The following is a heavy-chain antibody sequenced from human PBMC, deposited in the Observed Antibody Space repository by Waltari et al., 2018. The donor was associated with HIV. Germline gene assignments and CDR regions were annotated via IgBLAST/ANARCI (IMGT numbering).Heavy chain of an antibody. V-gene: IGHV3-33*01. D-gene: IGHD5-18*01. Sequence: QVKLVESGGGVVQPGKSVRLSCAASGFTFSTYGMHWVRQAPGKGLEWVAISWYDGRNKFYADSVKGRFTISRDNSRNTVYLQMDSVRVDDTAVYYCASGYGGRNFDFWGPGTPVSVSS. J-gene: IGHJ4*02. CDR1: GFTFSTYG. CDR2: SWYDGRNK. CDR3: ASGYGGRNFDF.